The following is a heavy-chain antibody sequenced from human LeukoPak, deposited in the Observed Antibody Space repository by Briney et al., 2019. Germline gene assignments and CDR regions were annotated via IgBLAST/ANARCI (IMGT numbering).Heavy chain of an antibody. CDR1: GGSMSSYY. Sequence: SETLSLTCTVSGGSMSSYYWSWIRQPAGKGLEWIGRIYTSGSTNYNPSLKSRVTISVDTSKNQFSLNLSSVTAADTAIYYCARRHDSTGYYSAALTRYCFDYWGQGTLVTVSS. CDR3: ARRHDSTGYYSAALTRYCFDY. D-gene: IGHD3-22*01. CDR2: IYTSGST. V-gene: IGHV4-4*07. J-gene: IGHJ4*02.